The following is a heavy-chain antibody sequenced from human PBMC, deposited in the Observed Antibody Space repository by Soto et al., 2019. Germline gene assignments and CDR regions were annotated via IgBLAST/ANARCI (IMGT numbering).Heavy chain of an antibody. CDR1: GFTFSSSA. V-gene: IGHV3-23*01. D-gene: IGHD3-22*01. J-gene: IGHJ4*02. CDR3: AKNRDGYYYSYFDY. CDR2: ISGSGAST. Sequence: PGGSLRLSCAASGFTFSSSAMSWVRQAPGKGLEWVSAISGSGASTYYADSVKGRFTISRDNSKNTLYLQMNSLRADDTAVYYCAKNRDGYYYSYFDYWGQGTLVTVS.